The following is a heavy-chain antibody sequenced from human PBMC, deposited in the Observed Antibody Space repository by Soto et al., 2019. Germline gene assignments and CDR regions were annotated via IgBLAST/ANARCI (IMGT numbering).Heavy chain of an antibody. CDR1: GFTFSSYA. CDR2: ISYDGSNK. D-gene: IGHD6-6*01. Sequence: QVQLVESGGGVVQPGRSLRLSCAASGFTFSSYAMHWVRQAPGKGLEWVAVISYDGSNKYYADSVKGRFTISRDNSKNTLYLQMSSLRAEDTAVYYCARDRGSSGFSYGMDVWGQGTTVTVSS. V-gene: IGHV3-30-3*01. J-gene: IGHJ6*02. CDR3: ARDRGSSGFSYGMDV.